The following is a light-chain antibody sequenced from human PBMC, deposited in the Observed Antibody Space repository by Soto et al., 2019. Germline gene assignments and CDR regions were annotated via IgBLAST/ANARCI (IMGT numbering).Light chain of an antibody. CDR2: GNS. Sequence: QAVVTQPPSVSGAPGQRVTISCTGSSSNIGAGYDVHWYQQLPGSAPKLLISGNSNRPSGVPDRFSGSKSGTSASLAITGLQAEDEADYYCQSYESSLSAWVFGGGTQLTVL. CDR3: QSYESSLSAWV. V-gene: IGLV1-40*01. CDR1: SSNIGAGYD. J-gene: IGLJ3*02.